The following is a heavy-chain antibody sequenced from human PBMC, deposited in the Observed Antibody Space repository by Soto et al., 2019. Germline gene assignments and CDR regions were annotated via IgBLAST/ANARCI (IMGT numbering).Heavy chain of an antibody. Sequence: SETLSLTCSVSGGSISGYYWSWIRQLAGKGLEWIGRIYSSGSTNYNPSLKSRVSMSVDTSKNQFSLKLTSVTAADTAVYFCARSPAYYYDASHWFDPWGQGTLVTVSS. J-gene: IGHJ5*02. CDR1: GGSISGYY. CDR3: ARSPAYYYDASHWFDP. V-gene: IGHV4-4*07. CDR2: IYSSGST. D-gene: IGHD3-22*01.